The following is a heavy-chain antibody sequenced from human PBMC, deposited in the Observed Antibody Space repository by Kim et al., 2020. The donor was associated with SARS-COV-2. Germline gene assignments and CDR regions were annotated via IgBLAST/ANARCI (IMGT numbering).Heavy chain of an antibody. CDR2: IYYSGST. J-gene: IGHJ5*02. Sequence: SETLSLTCTVSGGSISSSSYYWGWIRQPPGKGLEWIGSIYYSGSTYYNPSLKSRVTISVDTSKNQFSLKLSSVTAADTAVYYCARCIEVVLNWFDPWGQGTLVTVSS. V-gene: IGHV4-39*01. D-gene: IGHD2-2*01. CDR3: ARCIEVVLNWFDP. CDR1: GGSISSSSYY.